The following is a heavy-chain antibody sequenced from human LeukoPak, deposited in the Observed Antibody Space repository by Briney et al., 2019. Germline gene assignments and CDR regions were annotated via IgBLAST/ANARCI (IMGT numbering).Heavy chain of an antibody. V-gene: IGHV3-48*03. CDR1: GFTLSSYD. CDR3: ARVRYTSDYFDY. CDR2: ISSSGSII. D-gene: IGHD6-19*01. J-gene: IGHJ4*02. Sequence: GGSLTLSCAPSGFTLSSYDVNWVRQAPGKGLVWVSYISSSGSIIYYADSVKGRFTISRDNAKNALFLQMNSLRAEDTAVYYCARVRYTSDYFDYWGQGTLVTVSS.